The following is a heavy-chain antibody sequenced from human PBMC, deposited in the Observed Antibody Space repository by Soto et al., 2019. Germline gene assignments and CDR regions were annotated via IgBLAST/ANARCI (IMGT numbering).Heavy chain of an antibody. CDR2: IYPGDSAT. V-gene: IGHV5-51*03. CDR1: GYSFTSYW. J-gene: IGHJ5*02. CDR3: ARIGTTVGGRYNWFDP. D-gene: IGHD4-17*01. Sequence: EVQLVQSGAEVKKPGASLKISCKGSGYSFTSYWIGWVRQMPGKGLEWMGIIYPGDSATRYSPSFQGQVTISADKSISTAYLQWSSLKASDTAMYYCARIGTTVGGRYNWFDPWGQGTLVTVSS.